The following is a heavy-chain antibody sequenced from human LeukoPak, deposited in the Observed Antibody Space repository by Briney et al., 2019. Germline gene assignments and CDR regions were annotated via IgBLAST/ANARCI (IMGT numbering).Heavy chain of an antibody. CDR1: GFTFSSYA. J-gene: IGHJ4*02. V-gene: IGHV3-30-3*01. Sequence: PGGSLRLSCAASGFTFSSYAMHWVRQAPGKGLEWVAVISYDGSNKYYADSVKGRFTISRDNSKNTLYLQMNSLRAEDTAVYYCARVGWRRAAAGTIDYRGQGTLVTVSS. CDR3: ARVGWRRAAAGTIDY. CDR2: ISYDGSNK. D-gene: IGHD6-13*01.